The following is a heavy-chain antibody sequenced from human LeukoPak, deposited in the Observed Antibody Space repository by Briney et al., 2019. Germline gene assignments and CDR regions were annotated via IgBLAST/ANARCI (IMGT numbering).Heavy chain of an antibody. CDR3: ARDLDYYGSGP. CDR2: ISSSSSTI. D-gene: IGHD3-10*01. Sequence: GGSLRLSCAASGFTFSSYSTNWVRQAPGKGLEWVSYISSSSSTIYYADSVKGRFTISRDNAKNSLYLQMNSLRAEDTAVYYCARDLDYYGSGPWGQGTLVTVSS. V-gene: IGHV3-48*04. CDR1: GFTFSSYS. J-gene: IGHJ5*02.